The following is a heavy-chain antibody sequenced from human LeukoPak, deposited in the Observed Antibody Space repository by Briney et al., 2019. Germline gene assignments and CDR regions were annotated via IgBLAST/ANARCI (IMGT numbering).Heavy chain of an antibody. J-gene: IGHJ4*02. CDR3: AKDFGGYYYDTSGPDY. CDR2: IWYDGAQK. CDR1: GFTFSHHA. D-gene: IGHD3-22*01. V-gene: IGHV3-33*06. Sequence: SGGSLRPSCETSGFTFSHHAMHWVRQAPGKGLEWVAAIWYDGAQKYYADSLRGRCTISRDNSKSTLYLEMNSLRAEDTAVYYCAKDFGGYYYDTSGPDYWGQGTLVTVAS.